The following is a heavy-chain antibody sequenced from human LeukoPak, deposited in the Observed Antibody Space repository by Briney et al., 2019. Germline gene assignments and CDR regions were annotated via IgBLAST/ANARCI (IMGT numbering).Heavy chain of an antibody. CDR2: INHSGST. CDR1: GGSFSGYY. Sequence: SETLSLTCAVYGGSFSGYYWSWIRQPPGKGLEWIGEINHSGSTNYNPSLKRRVTISVDTSKNQFALKLSSVTAADTAGYYCASGWMRFDPWGQGTLVTVSS. CDR3: ASGWMRFDP. V-gene: IGHV4-34*01. D-gene: IGHD2-2*03. J-gene: IGHJ5*02.